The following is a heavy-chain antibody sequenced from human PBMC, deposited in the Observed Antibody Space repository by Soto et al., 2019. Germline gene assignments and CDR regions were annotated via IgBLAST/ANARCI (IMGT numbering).Heavy chain of an antibody. J-gene: IGHJ4*02. CDR1: GGSINSYY. CDR3: ARRGRYCINAVCYRPYDY. Sequence: QVQLQESGPGLVKPSETLSLTCTVSGGSINSYYWSWIRQPPGKGLEWIGYIYYSGSTNYNPSLKSRVTISVDTSKNQFSLNLTSVTAADTAVYYCARRGRYCINAVCYRPYDYWGQGTLVTVSS. V-gene: IGHV4-59*08. CDR2: IYYSGST. D-gene: IGHD2-8*01.